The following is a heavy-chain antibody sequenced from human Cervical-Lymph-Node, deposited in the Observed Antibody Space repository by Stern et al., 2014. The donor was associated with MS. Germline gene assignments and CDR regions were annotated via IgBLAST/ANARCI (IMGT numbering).Heavy chain of an antibody. J-gene: IGHJ3*02. CDR3: ARATQRGRDAFDI. CDR2: IYYTGKT. CDR1: GGSITSGGHI. V-gene: IGHV4-31*03. Sequence: VKLVESGPGLVKPSETLSLTCTVSGGSITSGGHIWTWIRQGQGKGLEWIGNIYYTGKTYYNLSLKSRVTISVDTSQNHFSLKLRSGTAADTAVYYCARATQRGRDAFDIWGQGTMVIVSS. D-gene: IGHD1-1*01.